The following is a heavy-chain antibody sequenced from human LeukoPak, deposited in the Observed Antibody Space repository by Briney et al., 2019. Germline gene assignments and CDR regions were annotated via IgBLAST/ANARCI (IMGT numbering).Heavy chain of an antibody. J-gene: IGHJ5*02. CDR1: GGSISRSYYY. CDR3: SRHEHKALAGDT. V-gene: IGHV4-39*01. D-gene: IGHD6-19*01. Sequence: SETLSLTCSVSGGSISRSYYYWGWIRQPPGNGLEWIGTIYYSGNTFYNPSLKSRVTISVDTSINHFSLTLTSLTAADTAVYFCSRHEHKALAGDTWGQGTLVTVSS. CDR2: IYYSGNT.